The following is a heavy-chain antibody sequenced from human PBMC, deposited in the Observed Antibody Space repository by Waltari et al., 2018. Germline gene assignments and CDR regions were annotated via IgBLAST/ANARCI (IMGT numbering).Heavy chain of an antibody. CDR2: IRSNGGST. CDR1: VFPFSTFA. Sequence: EVQLVESGGGLVQPGGSLVRSCSAAVFPFSTFASHWVRQAPGKGLEYVSSIRSNGGSTYYADSVKGRFTISRDNSKNTLYLQMSSLRPEDTAIYYCVKDPHRHYSTSPGAFDYWGQGALVTVSS. CDR3: VKDPHRHYSTSPGAFDY. V-gene: IGHV3-64D*06. D-gene: IGHD6-6*01. J-gene: IGHJ4*02.